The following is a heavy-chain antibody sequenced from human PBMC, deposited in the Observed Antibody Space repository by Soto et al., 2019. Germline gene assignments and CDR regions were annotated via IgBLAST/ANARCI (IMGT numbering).Heavy chain of an antibody. CDR3: VRSLRYIAELANPHYFDY. CDR2: ISPSDGST. D-gene: IGHD6-13*01. CDR1: GYTFTSYE. Sequence: ASVKVSCKASGYTFTSYEMYWVRQAPGQGLEWMGIISPSDGSTTYAQKFQGRVTMTRDTSTSTVYMELSSLRSEDTAVYYCVRSLRYIAELANPHYFDYWGPGILVTVSS. J-gene: IGHJ4*02. V-gene: IGHV1-46*01.